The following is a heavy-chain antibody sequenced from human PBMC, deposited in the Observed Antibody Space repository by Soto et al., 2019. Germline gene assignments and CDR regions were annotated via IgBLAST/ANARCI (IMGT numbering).Heavy chain of an antibody. CDR3: ARPYCSGGICYYYFDY. CDR2: IYYDGSNK. J-gene: IGHJ4*02. CDR1: GFTFSSYA. Sequence: GGSLRLSCAASGFTFSSYAMHWVRQAPSKGLEWVAVIYYDGSNKYYVDSVKGRSTISRDNSKNTLYLQMNSLRAEDTAVYYCARPYCSGGICYYYFDYWGQGTLVTVSS. V-gene: IGHV3-33*01. D-gene: IGHD2-15*01.